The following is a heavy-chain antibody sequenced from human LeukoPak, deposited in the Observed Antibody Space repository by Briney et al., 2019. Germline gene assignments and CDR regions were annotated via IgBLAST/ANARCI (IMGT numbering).Heavy chain of an antibody. CDR1: GFTFTTFG. J-gene: IGHJ4*02. V-gene: IGHV3-30*18. CDR3: AKINNNEDY. CDR2: ISPHGDIE. D-gene: IGHD1/OR15-1a*01. Sequence: PGGSLRLSCAASGFTFTTFGIHWVRQAPGKGLEWVAAISPHGDIEYYTDSVKGRFTISRDNSKNMIYLQMNSLRGEDSAVYYCAKINNNEDYWSQGNLVTVSS.